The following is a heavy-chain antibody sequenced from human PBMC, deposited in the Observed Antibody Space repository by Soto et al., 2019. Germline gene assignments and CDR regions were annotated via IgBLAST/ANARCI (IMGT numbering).Heavy chain of an antibody. D-gene: IGHD4-4*01. Sequence: EVQLVESGGGLVQPVGYLRLSCAASGFTFSVYWMHWVRQAPGKGLVWVSRIDSDGSTTSYADSVKGRFTISRDNAKSTLYLQMNSLRAEDTAVYYCARPGYSNYGPGVDVWGQGTTVTVSS. CDR1: GFTFSVYW. J-gene: IGHJ6*02. V-gene: IGHV3-74*01. CDR3: ARPGYSNYGPGVDV. CDR2: IDSDGSTT.